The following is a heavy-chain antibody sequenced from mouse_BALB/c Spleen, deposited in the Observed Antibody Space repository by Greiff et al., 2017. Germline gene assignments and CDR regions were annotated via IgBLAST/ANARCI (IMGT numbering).Heavy chain of an antibody. V-gene: IGHV14-4*02. CDR2: IDPENGDT. CDR1: GFNIKDYY. Sequence: EVQLQQSGAELVRSGASVKLSCTAPGFNIKDYYMHWVKQRPEQGLEWIGWIDPENGDTEYAPKFQGKATMTADTSSNTAYLQLSSLTSEDTAVYYCNPDAYCGQGTLVTVSA. CDR3: NPDAY. J-gene: IGHJ3*01.